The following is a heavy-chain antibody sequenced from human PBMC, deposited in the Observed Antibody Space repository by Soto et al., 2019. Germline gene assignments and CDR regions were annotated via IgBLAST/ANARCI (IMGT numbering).Heavy chain of an antibody. CDR1: GFTFSSYG. D-gene: IGHD4-4*01. V-gene: IGHV3-30*03. CDR3: ATNSRDDYSNYYYYGMDV. CDR2: ISYDGSNK. J-gene: IGHJ6*02. Sequence: QPGGSLRLSCAASGFTFSSYGMHWVRQAPGKGLEWVAVISYDGSNKYYADSVKGRFTISRDNSKNTLYLQMNSLRAEDTAVYYCATNSRDDYSNYYYYGMDVWGQGTTVTV.